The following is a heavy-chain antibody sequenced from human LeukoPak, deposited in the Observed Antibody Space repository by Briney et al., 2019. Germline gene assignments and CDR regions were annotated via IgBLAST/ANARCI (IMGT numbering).Heavy chain of an antibody. V-gene: IGHV3-21*01. CDR1: GFTFSSYS. D-gene: IGHD3-22*01. Sequence: PGGSLRLSCAASGFTFSSYSMNWVRQAPGKGLEWVSSISSSSSYIYYADSVKGRFTISRDNAKNSLYLQMNSLRAEDTAVYYCARAQYYYDSSGYYYFDYWGQGTLVTVSS. J-gene: IGHJ4*02. CDR2: ISSSSSYI. CDR3: ARAQYYYDSSGYYYFDY.